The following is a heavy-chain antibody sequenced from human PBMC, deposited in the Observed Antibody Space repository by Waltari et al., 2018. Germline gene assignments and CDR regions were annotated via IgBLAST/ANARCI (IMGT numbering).Heavy chain of an antibody. Sequence: QVQLVESGGGVVQPGRSLRLSCAASGFTFSSYGMHCVRQAPGKGLEWVAVIWYDGSNKYYAASVKGRFTISRDNSKNTLYLQMNSLRAEDTAVYYCARDCSGSSWFHDAFDIWGQGTMVTVSS. CDR3: ARDCSGSSWFHDAFDI. J-gene: IGHJ3*02. V-gene: IGHV3-33*01. CDR2: IWYDGSNK. CDR1: GFTFSSYG. D-gene: IGHD6-13*01.